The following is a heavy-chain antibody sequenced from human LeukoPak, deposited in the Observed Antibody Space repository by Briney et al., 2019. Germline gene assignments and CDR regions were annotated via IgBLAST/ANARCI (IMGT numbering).Heavy chain of an antibody. V-gene: IGHV1-18*01. CDR1: GGTFSSYA. J-gene: IGHJ4*02. Sequence: GASVTVSCMASGGTFSSYAISWVRQAPGQGLEWLGWSSGFNGRTEYAHKVQGRVTMTADPYTDTGYMELRHLKSDDTAVYYCARDSGNFYDFDYWGQGTLVSVSS. D-gene: IGHD1-7*01. CDR2: SSGFNGRT. CDR3: ARDSGNFYDFDY.